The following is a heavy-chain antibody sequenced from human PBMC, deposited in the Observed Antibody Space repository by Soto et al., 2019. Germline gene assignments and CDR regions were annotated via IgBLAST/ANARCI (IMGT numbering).Heavy chain of an antibody. CDR3: SSVTAYYYYGMDV. Sequence: PSETLSLTCTVSGGSISSGGYYWSWIRQPPGKGLEWIGYIYYSGSTYYNPSLKSRVTISVDTSKNQFSLKLSSVTAAYTAVYYCSSVTAYYYYGMDVWGQGTTVTVSS. CDR1: GGSISSGGYY. V-gene: IGHV4-30-4*01. D-gene: IGHD3-10*01. CDR2: IYYSGST. J-gene: IGHJ6*02.